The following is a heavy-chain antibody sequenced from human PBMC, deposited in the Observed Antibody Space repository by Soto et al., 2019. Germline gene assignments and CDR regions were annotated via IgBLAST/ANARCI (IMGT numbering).Heavy chain of an antibody. CDR3: ARDFGGGPLGF. V-gene: IGHV3-53*02. CDR1: GFSVSSNY. CDR2: IYSGGST. D-gene: IGHD3-16*01. Sequence: EVQLVESGGVLIQPGGSLRLSCAASGFSVSSNYMTWVRQAPRKGLQWVSVIYSGGSTYYADSVKGRFTISRDNSKNTLYLQMNSLRAEDTAVYYCARDFGGGPLGFWGQGTLVTVSS. J-gene: IGHJ4*02.